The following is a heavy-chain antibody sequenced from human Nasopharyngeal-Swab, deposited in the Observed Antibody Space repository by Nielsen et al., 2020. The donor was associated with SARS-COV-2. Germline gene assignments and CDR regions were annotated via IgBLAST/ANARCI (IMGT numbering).Heavy chain of an antibody. CDR1: GGSITNFH. D-gene: IGHD3-9*01. CDR3: AGRIDWGDQSWWYFDY. CDR2: VHHIGNT. V-gene: IGHV4-59*01. J-gene: IGHJ4*02. Sequence: GSLRLSCTVSGGSITNFHWSWIRQSPGKGLEWIGYVHHIGNTKFNPYLESRVTMSIDTPQNQFSLKITSVTAADTAVYFCAGRIDWGDQSWWYFDYWGQGNLVIVSS.